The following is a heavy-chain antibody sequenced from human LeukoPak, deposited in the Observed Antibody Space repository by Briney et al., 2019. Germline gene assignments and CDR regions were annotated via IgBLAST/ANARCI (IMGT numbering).Heavy chain of an antibody. CDR1: GFTVSTYY. Sequence: GGSLRLSCAASGFTVSTYYMTWVRQAPGKGLECVSVIYSGGSTYYADSVKGRFTVSRDNSKNTLYLQVNSLRAEDTAMYYCARGLGYCTSTTCLLPFDYWGQGTLVTVSS. D-gene: IGHD2-2*01. CDR2: IYSGGST. J-gene: IGHJ4*02. V-gene: IGHV3-53*01. CDR3: ARGLGYCTSTTCLLPFDY.